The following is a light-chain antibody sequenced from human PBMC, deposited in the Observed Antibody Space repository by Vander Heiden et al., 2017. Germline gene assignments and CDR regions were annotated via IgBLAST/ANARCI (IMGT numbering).Light chain of an antibody. CDR3: QQYNVWPRT. Sequence: EIVMTQSPATLSGSPGERAHLYCSASLSVRSNLAWYQQKLGQAPRLLIYDSSTRATGIPARFSGSGSGTEFTLTISSLQSEDFAVYFCQQYNVWPRTFGQGTKLEIK. CDR2: DSS. V-gene: IGKV3-15*01. CDR1: LSVRSN. J-gene: IGKJ2*01.